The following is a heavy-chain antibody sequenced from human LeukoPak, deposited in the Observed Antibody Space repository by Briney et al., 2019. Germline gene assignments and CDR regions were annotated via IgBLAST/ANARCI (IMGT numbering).Heavy chain of an antibody. CDR2: IWPDGTNK. CDR3: ARHSHGYDWDY. CDR1: GFPFSSYG. V-gene: IGHV3-33*01. D-gene: IGHD5-12*01. Sequence: GGSQRLSCAASGFPFSSYGMHWVRQAPGKGLVWVAVIWPDGTNKYYADSVKGRFTVSRDNSKNTLYLQMNSLRAEDTAVYYCARHSHGYDWDYWGQGTLVTVSS. J-gene: IGHJ4*02.